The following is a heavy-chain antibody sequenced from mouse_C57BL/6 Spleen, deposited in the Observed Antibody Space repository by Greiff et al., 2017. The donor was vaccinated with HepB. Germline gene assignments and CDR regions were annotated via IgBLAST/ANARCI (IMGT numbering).Heavy chain of an antibody. Sequence: QVQLQQPGAELVKPGASVKLSCKASGYTFTSYWMQWVKQRPGQGLEWIGEIDPSDSYTNYNQKFKGKATLTVDTSSSTAYMQHSSLTSEDSAVYYCALLRPYYYAMDYWGQGTSVTVSS. J-gene: IGHJ4*01. D-gene: IGHD1-2*01. CDR3: ALLRPYYYAMDY. CDR1: GYTFTSYW. V-gene: IGHV1-50*01. CDR2: IDPSDSYT.